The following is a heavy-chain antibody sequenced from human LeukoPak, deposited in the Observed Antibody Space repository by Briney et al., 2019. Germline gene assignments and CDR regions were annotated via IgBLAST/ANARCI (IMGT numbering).Heavy chain of an antibody. CDR2: ISGSGGST. CDR1: GFTFSSYA. Sequence: GGSLRLSCAASGFTFSSYAMSWVRQAPGKGLEWVSAISGSGGSTYYADSVKGRFTISRDNSKNTLYLQMNSLRAEDTAVYYCAKLSQPGIAVAGTASGFDSWGQGTLVTVSS. D-gene: IGHD6-19*01. J-gene: IGHJ5*01. CDR3: AKLSQPGIAVAGTASGFDS. V-gene: IGHV3-23*01.